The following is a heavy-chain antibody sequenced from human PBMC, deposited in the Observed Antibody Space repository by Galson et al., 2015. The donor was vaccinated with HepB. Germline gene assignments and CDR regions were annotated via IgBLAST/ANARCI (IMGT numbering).Heavy chain of an antibody. CDR1: GFTFSDYY. D-gene: IGHD2-21*02. V-gene: IGHV3-11*06. CDR3: ARGHIVVVTAQDY. Sequence: LRLSCAASGFTFSDYYMSWIRQAAGKRLELISYISSSSSYTNYADSVKGRFTITRDNAKNSLYLQLNSLRAEDTALYYCARGHIVVVTAQDYWGQGTLVTVSS. CDR2: ISSSSSYT. J-gene: IGHJ4*02.